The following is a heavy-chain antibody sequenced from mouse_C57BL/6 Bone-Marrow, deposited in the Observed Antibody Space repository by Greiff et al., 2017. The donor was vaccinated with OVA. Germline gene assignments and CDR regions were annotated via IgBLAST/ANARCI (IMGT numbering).Heavy chain of an antibody. V-gene: IGHV5-15*01. D-gene: IGHD1-1*01. CDR3: ARHPYYYGSSDWYFDV. CDR1: GFTFSDYG. J-gene: IGHJ1*03. CDR2: ISNLAYSI. Sequence: DVMLVESGGGLVQPGGSLKLSCAASGFTFSDYGMAWVRQAPRKGPEWVAFISNLAYSIYYDDTVTGRFTISRENAKNTLYLEMSSLRSEDTAMYYCARHPYYYGSSDWYFDVWGTGTTVTVSS.